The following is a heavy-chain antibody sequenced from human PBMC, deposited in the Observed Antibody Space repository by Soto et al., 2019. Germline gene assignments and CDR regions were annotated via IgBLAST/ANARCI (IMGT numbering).Heavy chain of an antibody. V-gene: IGHV4-31*02. J-gene: IGHJ3*02. Sequence: QVRLQEWGPGLVKPSQTLSLKCSVSGGSITTGGRYWSWIRQLPGKGLEWIGDIYYSGNTYYNAALKSRVTISVEAAKNQFSLKLSSVTAADTGVYYCAQALVFTGGDGFDILGQGRLVTVSS. D-gene: IGHD1-1*01. CDR1: GGSITTGGRY. CDR3: AQALVFTGGDGFDI. CDR2: IYYSGNT.